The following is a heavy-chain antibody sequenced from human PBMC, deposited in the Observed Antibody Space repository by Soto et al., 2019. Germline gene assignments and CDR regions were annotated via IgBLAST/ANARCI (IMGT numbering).Heavy chain of an antibody. J-gene: IGHJ4*02. CDR2: INHSGST. CDR3: ASPAGRGIAAPFDY. D-gene: IGHD6-6*01. Sequence: QVQLQQWGAGLLKPSETLSLTCAVYGGSFSGYYWSWIRQPPGKGLEWIGEINHSGSTNYNPSLTTRVTISVDTHKNQFSLKLSSVTAADTAVYYCASPAGRGIAAPFDYWGQGTLVTVSS. CDR1: GGSFSGYY. V-gene: IGHV4-34*01.